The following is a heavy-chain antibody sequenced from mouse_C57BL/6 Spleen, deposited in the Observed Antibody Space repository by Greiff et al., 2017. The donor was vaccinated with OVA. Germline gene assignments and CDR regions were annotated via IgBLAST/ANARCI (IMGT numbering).Heavy chain of an antibody. CDR2: IDPSDSYT. CDR1: GFTFTSYW. V-gene: IGHV1-69*01. D-gene: IGHD3-2*02. CDR3: ATAQATGGDY. Sequence: LQQPGAGLVMPGASVKLSCKASGFTFTSYWMSWVQQRPGQGLGWVGEIDPSDSYTNYPQKFKGKFTLTVDKSSSTAYMQRSSLTSEDAAVYCGATAQATGGDYWGQGTSVTVSS. J-gene: IGHJ4*01.